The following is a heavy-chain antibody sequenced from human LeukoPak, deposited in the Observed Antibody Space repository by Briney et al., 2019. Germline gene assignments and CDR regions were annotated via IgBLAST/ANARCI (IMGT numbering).Heavy chain of an antibody. Sequence: ASVKVSCKASGYTFTGYYMHWVRQAPGQGLEWMGWINPNSGVTMYAQNFQGRVTMTRDTPISTAYMDLSRLRSDDTAVYYCARGGDSSSWYGWFDPWGQGTLVTVSS. CDR3: ARGGDSSSWYGWFDP. CDR1: GYTFTGYY. CDR2: INPNSGVT. D-gene: IGHD6-13*01. J-gene: IGHJ5*02. V-gene: IGHV1-2*02.